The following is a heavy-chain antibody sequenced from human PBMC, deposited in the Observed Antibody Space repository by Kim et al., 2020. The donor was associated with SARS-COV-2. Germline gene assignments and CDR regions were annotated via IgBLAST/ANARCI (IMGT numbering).Heavy chain of an antibody. CDR3: ARSSSGYYSDWFDP. CDR1: GFTFSSYA. D-gene: IGHD3-22*01. Sequence: GGSLRLSCAASGFTFSSYAMHWVRQAPGKGLEWVAVISYDGSNKYYADSVKGRFTISRDNSKNTLYLQMNSLRAEDTAVYCCARSSSGYYSDWFDPWGQGTLVTVSS. CDR2: ISYDGSNK. V-gene: IGHV3-30-3*01. J-gene: IGHJ5*02.